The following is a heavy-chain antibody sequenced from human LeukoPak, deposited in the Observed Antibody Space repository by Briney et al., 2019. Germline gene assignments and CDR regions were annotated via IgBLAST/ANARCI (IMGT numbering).Heavy chain of an antibody. V-gene: IGHV1-2*04. CDR3: ARETNYVSSGFGY. Sequence: ASVKVSCKASGYTFTGYYMHWVRQAPGQGLEWMGWINPNSGGTNYAQKFQGWVTMTRDTSISTAYMELSRLRSDDTAVYYCARETNYVSSGFGYWGQGTLVTVSS. J-gene: IGHJ4*02. D-gene: IGHD3-22*01. CDR1: GYTFTGYY. CDR2: INPNSGGT.